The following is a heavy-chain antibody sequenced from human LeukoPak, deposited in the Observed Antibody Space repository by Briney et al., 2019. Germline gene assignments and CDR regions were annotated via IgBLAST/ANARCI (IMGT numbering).Heavy chain of an antibody. Sequence: SETLSLTCTVSGGSISSYYWSWIRQPPGKGLEWIGYIYYSGSTNYNPSLKSRVTISVDTSKNQFSLKLSSVTAADTAVYYCARVFVSAPDWFDPWGQGTLVTVSS. CDR2: IYYSGST. CDR1: GGSISSYY. V-gene: IGHV4-59*01. D-gene: IGHD3-9*01. J-gene: IGHJ5*02. CDR3: ARVFVSAPDWFDP.